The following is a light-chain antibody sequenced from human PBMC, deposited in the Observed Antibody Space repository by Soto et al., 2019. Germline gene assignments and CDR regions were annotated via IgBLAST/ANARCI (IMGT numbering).Light chain of an antibody. J-gene: IGKJ2*01. CDR3: QLYGPSPPYT. CDR1: RSFASSY. V-gene: IGKV3-20*01. CDR2: AAS. Sequence: EIVLTQSPGTLSLSPGERATLSCRASRSFASSYLAWYQQKPGQAPRLLIYAASRRATGTPDKVSGSGYGTDFNLTMSRLETEDSAVYYCQLYGPSPPYTFGEGTSVEI.